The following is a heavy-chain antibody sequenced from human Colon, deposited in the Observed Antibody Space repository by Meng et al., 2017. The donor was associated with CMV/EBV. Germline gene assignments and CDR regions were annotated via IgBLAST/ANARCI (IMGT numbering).Heavy chain of an antibody. V-gene: IGHV1-46*01. CDR3: AREVPDTINFDY. Sequence: QVQLVRSWAEVKKPGASVKISCKASGYSFTSYYIHWVRQAPGQGLEWMGIMFSNRGSASYPQKFQGRVTITRDTSTSTVYMELSSLRSEDTAVYYCAREVPDTINFDYWGQGTLVTVSS. CDR1: GYSFTSYY. CDR2: MFSNRGSA. D-gene: IGHD2-2*02. J-gene: IGHJ4*02.